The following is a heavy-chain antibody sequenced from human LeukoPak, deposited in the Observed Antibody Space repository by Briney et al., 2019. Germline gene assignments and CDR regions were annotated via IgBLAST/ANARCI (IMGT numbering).Heavy chain of an antibody. V-gene: IGHV4-34*01. J-gene: IGHJ4*02. CDR1: GGSFSGYY. CDR3: ARGDVDTAMVTHFDY. Sequence: PSETLSLTCAVYGGSFSGYYWSWIRQPPGKGLEWIGEINHSGSTNYNPSLKSRVTISVDTSKNQFSLKLSSVTAADTAVYYCARGDVDTAMVTHFDYWGQGTLVTVSS. CDR2: INHSGST. D-gene: IGHD5-18*01.